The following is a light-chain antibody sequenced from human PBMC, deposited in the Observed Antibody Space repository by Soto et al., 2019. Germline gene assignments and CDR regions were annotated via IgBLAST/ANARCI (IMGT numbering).Light chain of an antibody. CDR2: EGT. J-gene: IGLJ1*01. V-gene: IGLV2-23*01. CDR1: TSDVGGYNL. Sequence: QSALTQPASVSGSPGQSITISCSGTTSDVGGYNLVSWYQQHTAKAPKLLIYEGTQRPSGVSSRFSGSKSGNTASLTISGLQAEHEADYYCCSYASSSSYVFGTGTKLTVL. CDR3: CSYASSSSYV.